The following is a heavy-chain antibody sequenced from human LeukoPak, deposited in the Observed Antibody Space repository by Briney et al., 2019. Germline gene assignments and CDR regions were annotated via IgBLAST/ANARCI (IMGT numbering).Heavy chain of an antibody. CDR3: ARHLIGYCSGGSCYELYYFDY. V-gene: IGHV5-51*01. CDR2: IYPGDSDT. CDR1: GYSFTSYW. Sequence: GESLKISCKGSGYSFTSYWIGWVRQMPGKGLEWMGIIYPGDSDTRYSPSFQGQVTISAGKSISTAYLQWSSLKASDTAMYYCARHLIGYCSGGSCYELYYFDYWGQGTLVTVSS. J-gene: IGHJ4*02. D-gene: IGHD2-15*01.